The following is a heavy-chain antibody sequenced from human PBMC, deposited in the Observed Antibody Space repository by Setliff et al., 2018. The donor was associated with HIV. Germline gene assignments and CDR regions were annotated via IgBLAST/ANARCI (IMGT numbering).Heavy chain of an antibody. CDR1: GYTFATYG. J-gene: IGHJ6*03. D-gene: IGHD3-10*01. CDR2: VDPEDGET. CDR3: ARGSARYYYYMDV. V-gene: IGHV1-69-2*01. Sequence: GASVKVSCKASGYTFATYGVTWVRQAPGQGLEWMGRVDPEDGETIYAEKFQGRLTITADTSTDTTYMELSSLRSEDTAVYYCARGSARYYYYMDVWGKGTTVTVSS.